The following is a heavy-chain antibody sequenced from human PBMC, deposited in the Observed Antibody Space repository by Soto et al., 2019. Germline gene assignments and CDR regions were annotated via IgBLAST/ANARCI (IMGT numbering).Heavy chain of an antibody. CDR3: ARRYGGNFDY. D-gene: IGHD1-26*01. CDR1: GGSIRRYY. Sequence: XETLSLTCTVSGGSIRRYYWSWIRQPPGKGLEWIGYIYYSGSTNYNPSLKSRVTISVDTSKNQFSLKLSSVTAADTAVYYCARRYGGNFDYWGQGTLVTVSS. J-gene: IGHJ4*02. V-gene: IGHV4-59*01. CDR2: IYYSGST.